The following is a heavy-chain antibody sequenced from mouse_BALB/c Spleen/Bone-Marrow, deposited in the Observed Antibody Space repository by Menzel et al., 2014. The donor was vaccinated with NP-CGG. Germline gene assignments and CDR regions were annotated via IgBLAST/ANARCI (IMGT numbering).Heavy chain of an antibody. CDR1: GYSFTGYT. J-gene: IGHJ3*01. V-gene: IGHV1-26*01. Sequence: VQLQQSGPELVKPGASMKISCKASGYSFTGYTMNWVKQSHGKNLEWIGLINPYNDGTSYNQKFKGKATLTVDKSSSAAYMELLSLTSEDSAVYYCAREGYGSSYGFAYWGQGTLVTVSA. CDR3: AREGYGSSYGFAY. D-gene: IGHD1-1*01. CDR2: INPYNDGT.